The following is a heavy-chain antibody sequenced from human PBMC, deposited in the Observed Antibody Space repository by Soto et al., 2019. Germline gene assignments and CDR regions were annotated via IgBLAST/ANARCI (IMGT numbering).Heavy chain of an antibody. J-gene: IGHJ4*02. CDR1: GFTFSSHG. CDR2: IGHEGSKS. CDR3: AKDGNAIGVMYYFDF. D-gene: IGHD2-21*01. V-gene: IGHV3-30*18. Sequence: PWGSLRLSCAASGFTFSSHGMHWVRQAPGKGLEWGAVIGHEGSKSNYADSVKGRFTVSRDNSKNTLYLQMNSLRAEDTGVYYCAKDGNAIGVMYYFDFWGLGVLVTVSS.